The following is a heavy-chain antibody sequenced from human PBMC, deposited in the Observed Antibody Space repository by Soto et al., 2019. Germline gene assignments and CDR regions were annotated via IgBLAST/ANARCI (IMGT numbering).Heavy chain of an antibody. V-gene: IGHV3-23*01. CDR2: INFSADKT. Sequence: EVQLLESGGGLVQPGGPLRFSFAASGFPFINNFLNWFPQVQGKGLEWVSIINFSADKTFYANSVNGRFTISRDNSRDTLFLQMNSLRADDAAVYYCARRARTPTTNWGAFDIWGQGTVVTVSS. J-gene: IGHJ3*02. CDR3: ARRARTPTTNWGAFDI. D-gene: IGHD1-7*01. CDR1: GFPFINNF.